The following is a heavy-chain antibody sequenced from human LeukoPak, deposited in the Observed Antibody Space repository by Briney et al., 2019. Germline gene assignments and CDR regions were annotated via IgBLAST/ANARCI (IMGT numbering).Heavy chain of an antibody. V-gene: IGHV3-73*01. CDR2: IRSKANNYAT. J-gene: IGHJ5*02. D-gene: IGHD6-19*01. CDR3: TALIAVARP. CDR1: GFTFSGSA. Sequence: GGSLKLSCAASGFTFSGSAMHWVHQASGKGLEWIGRIRSKANNYATSYAASVKGRFTISGDDSKNTAYLQMNSLKTEDTAVYYCTALIAVARPWGQGTLVTVSS.